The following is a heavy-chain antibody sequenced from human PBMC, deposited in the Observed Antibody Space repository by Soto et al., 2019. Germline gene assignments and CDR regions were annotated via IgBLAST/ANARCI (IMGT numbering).Heavy chain of an antibody. CDR3: AHLITFGGVIARHFDY. CDR1: GFSLSTSGVG. D-gene: IGHD3-16*02. Sequence: SGPQLVKPTQPLTLTCPFSGFSLSTSGVGVGRNRKPPGKSLEWLALIYWDDDKRYSPSLKSRLTITKDPSKNQVVLTMPNMDPVDSASYYCAHLITFGGVIARHFDYWGQGTLVTVSS. J-gene: IGHJ4*02. CDR2: IYWDDDK. V-gene: IGHV2-5*02.